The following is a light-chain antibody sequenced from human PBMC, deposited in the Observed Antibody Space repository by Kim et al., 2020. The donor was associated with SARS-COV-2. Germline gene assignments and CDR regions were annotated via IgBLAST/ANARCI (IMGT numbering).Light chain of an antibody. V-gene: IGKV3-15*01. CDR2: GAS. CDR3: QQYNDWPLLT. J-gene: IGKJ4*01. Sequence: EIVMTQSPATLSVSPGERATLSCRASQSISNYLAWYQVKPGQAPRLLIYGASARATGITARYSGGGSRTEFTLTISSLQSEDFAVYYCQQYNDWPLLTFGGGTKVDIK. CDR1: QSISNY.